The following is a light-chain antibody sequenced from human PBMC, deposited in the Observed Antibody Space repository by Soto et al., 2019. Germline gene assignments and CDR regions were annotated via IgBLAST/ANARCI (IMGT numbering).Light chain of an antibody. V-gene: IGLV2-14*01. CDR3: SSYISSSTLNV. Sequence: YVLTQPASVSGSPGQSIAISCTGTSSDVGGYNYVSWYQQHPGKAPKLMIYDVSKRPSGVSNRFSGSKSGNTASLTISGLQAEDEADYYCSSYISSSTLNVFGTGTKVTVL. CDR2: DVS. J-gene: IGLJ1*01. CDR1: SSDVGGYNY.